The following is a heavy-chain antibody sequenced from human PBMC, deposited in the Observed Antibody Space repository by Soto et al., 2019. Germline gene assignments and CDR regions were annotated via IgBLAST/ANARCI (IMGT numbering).Heavy chain of an antibody. CDR3: ARGARTVPHANWFDP. D-gene: IGHD4-17*01. V-gene: IGHV1-69*01. J-gene: IGHJ5*02. Sequence: QVQLVQSGAEVKKPGSSVKVSCKASGGTFSSYAISWVRQAPGQGLEWMGGIIPIFGTANYAQKFQGRVTTTADESTSAADMGLRSLRSEDTAVYYCARGARTVPHANWFDPWGQGTLVTVSS. CDR2: IIPIFGTA. CDR1: GGTFSSYA.